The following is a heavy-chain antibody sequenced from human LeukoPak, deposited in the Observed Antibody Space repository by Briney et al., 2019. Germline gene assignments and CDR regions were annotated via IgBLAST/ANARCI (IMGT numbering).Heavy chain of an antibody. J-gene: IGHJ4*02. V-gene: IGHV3-21*01. CDR3: ARDLKYYDSSGFDY. Sequence: GGSLRLSCATSGFTFSSYSMNWVRQAPGKGLEWVSCISSSSSYIYYTDSVKGRFIISRDNAKNSLTLQMNSLRAEDTAVYYCARDLKYYDSSGFDYWGQGTLVTVSS. CDR1: GFTFSSYS. CDR2: ISSSSSYI. D-gene: IGHD3-22*01.